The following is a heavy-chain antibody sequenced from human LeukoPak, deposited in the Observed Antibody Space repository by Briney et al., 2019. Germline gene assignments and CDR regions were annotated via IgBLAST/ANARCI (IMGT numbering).Heavy chain of an antibody. Sequence: GASVKVSCKASGYTFTGYYMHWVRQAPGQGLEWMGWINPNSGGTNYAQKFQGWVTMTRDTSISTAYMELSRLRSDDTAVYYCAREGGFVAAANNWFDPWGQGTLVTVSS. CDR2: INPNSGGT. D-gene: IGHD2-2*01. J-gene: IGHJ5*02. V-gene: IGHV1-2*04. CDR1: GYTFTGYY. CDR3: AREGGFVAAANNWFDP.